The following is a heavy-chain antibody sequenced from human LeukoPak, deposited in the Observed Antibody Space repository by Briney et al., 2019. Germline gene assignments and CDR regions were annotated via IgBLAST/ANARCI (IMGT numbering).Heavy chain of an antibody. D-gene: IGHD5-24*01. J-gene: IGHJ3*02. CDR2: IIPILGIA. Sequence: SVKVSCKASGGTFSSYAISWVRQAPGQGLEWMGRIIPILGIANYAQKFQGRVTITADKSTSTAYMELSSLRSEDTAVYYCARDRDPEMPTIYRGAFDIWGQGTMVTVSS. V-gene: IGHV1-69*04. CDR3: ARDRDPEMPTIYRGAFDI. CDR1: GGTFSSYA.